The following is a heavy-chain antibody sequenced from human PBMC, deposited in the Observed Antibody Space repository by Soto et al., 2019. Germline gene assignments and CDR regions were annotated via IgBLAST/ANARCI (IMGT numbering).Heavy chain of an antibody. CDR1: GFSLSTSGVG. CDR2: IYWDDDK. CDR3: ARRGPKRLAVEFLFDY. D-gene: IGHD6-25*01. J-gene: IGHJ4*02. Sequence: SGPTLVNPTQPLTLTCTFSGFSLSTSGVGVGWIRQPPGKALEWLALIYWDDDKRYSPSLKSRLTITKDTSKNQVVLTMTNMDPVDTATYYCARRGPKRLAVEFLFDYWGQGTLVTVSS. V-gene: IGHV2-5*02.